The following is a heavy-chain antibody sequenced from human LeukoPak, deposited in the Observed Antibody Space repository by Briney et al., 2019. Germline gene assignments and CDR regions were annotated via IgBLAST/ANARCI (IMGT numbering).Heavy chain of an antibody. CDR3: ANQVTAPGPIDY. J-gene: IGHJ4*02. Sequence: PGGSLRLSCAASGFTFISYAMSWVRQAPGKGLEWVSAMGDSGGDTYYADSVKGRFTISRDNSKNTLYLQMNSLRAEDTALYYCANQVTAPGPIDYWGQGTLVTVSS. CDR2: MGDSGGDT. D-gene: IGHD2-21*02. V-gene: IGHV3-23*01. CDR1: GFTFISYA.